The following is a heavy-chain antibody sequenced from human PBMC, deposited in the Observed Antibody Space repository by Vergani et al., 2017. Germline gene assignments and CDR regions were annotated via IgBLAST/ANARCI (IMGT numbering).Heavy chain of an antibody. Sequence: QVQLQQWGAGLLKPSETLSLTCAVYGGSFSGYYWSWIRQPPGTGLEWIGEINHRGSTNYNPSLTSRVTISVDTSKNQFSLKLSSVTAADTAVYYCARGDIVVVPAARRGNYYMDVWGKGTTVTVSS. CDR1: GGSFSGYY. CDR2: INHRGST. D-gene: IGHD2-2*01. V-gene: IGHV4-34*01. J-gene: IGHJ6*03. CDR3: ARGDIVVVPAARRGNYYMDV.